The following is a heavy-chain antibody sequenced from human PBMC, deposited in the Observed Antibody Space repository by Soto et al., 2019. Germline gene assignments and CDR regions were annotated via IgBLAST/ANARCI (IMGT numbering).Heavy chain of an antibody. V-gene: IGHV4-34*01. CDR3: ARGLACSGGSCPDY. CDR2: INHSGST. Sequence: SETLSLTCAVYGGSFSGYYWSWIRQPPGKGLEWIGEINHSGSTNYNPSLKSRVTISVDTSKNQFSLKLSSVTAADTAVYYCARGLACSGGSCPDYWGLGTLVTVSS. J-gene: IGHJ4*02. D-gene: IGHD2-15*01. CDR1: GGSFSGYY.